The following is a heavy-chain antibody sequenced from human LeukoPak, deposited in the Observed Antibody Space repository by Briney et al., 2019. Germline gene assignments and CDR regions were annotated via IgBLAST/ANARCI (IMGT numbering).Heavy chain of an antibody. Sequence: GGSLRLSCAASGFTFSSYAMNWVRQAPGKGLEWVSAISGSGGSTYYADSVKGRFTISRDNSKNTLYLQMNSLRAEDTAVYYCAKTVWGYSYGYGDYWGQGTLVTVSS. V-gene: IGHV3-23*01. CDR3: AKTVWGYSYGYGDY. CDR2: ISGSGGST. D-gene: IGHD5-18*01. J-gene: IGHJ4*02. CDR1: GFTFSSYA.